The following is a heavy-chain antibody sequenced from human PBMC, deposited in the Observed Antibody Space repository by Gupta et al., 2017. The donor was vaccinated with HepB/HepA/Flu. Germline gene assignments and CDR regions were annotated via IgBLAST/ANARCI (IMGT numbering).Heavy chain of an antibody. CDR3: ARVTPIVD. Sequence: EVQMGESGGGLIQRGGSLRLSCAASGFTVSSNYMSWVRQAPGKGLEWVSLMYSGGSTYYADSVKGRFTISRDNTKNTLYLQMNSLRPEDTAVYYCARVTPIVDWGQGTLVTVSS. V-gene: IGHV3-53*01. CDR2: MYSGGST. J-gene: IGHJ4*02. CDR1: GFTVSSNY. D-gene: IGHD2-21*01.